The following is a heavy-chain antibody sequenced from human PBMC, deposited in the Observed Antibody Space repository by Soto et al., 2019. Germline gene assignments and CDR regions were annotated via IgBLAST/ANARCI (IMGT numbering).Heavy chain of an antibody. Sequence: QVQLVESGGGVVQPGRSLRLSCAASGFTFSSYGMHWVRQAPGKGLEWVAVISYDGSNKYYADSVKGRFTISRDNSKNTLYLQMNSLRAEDTAVYYCANAMMVAYYYMDVWGKGTTVTVSS. CDR1: GFTFSSYG. J-gene: IGHJ6*03. CDR3: ANAMMVAYYYMDV. CDR2: ISYDGSNK. V-gene: IGHV3-30*18. D-gene: IGHD2-15*01.